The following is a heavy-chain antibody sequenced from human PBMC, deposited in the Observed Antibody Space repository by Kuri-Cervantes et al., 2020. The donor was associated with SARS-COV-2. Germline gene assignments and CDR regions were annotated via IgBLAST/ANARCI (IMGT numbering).Heavy chain of an antibody. Sequence: SETLSLTCTVSGGSISSSSYYWGWIRQPPGKGLEWIGSTYYSGSTYYNPSLKSRVTISVDTSKNQFSLKLSSVTAADTAVYYCARLPTYYDFWSGYPAFDYYYYGMDVWGQGTTVTVSS. J-gene: IGHJ6*02. CDR1: GGSISSSSYY. CDR2: TYYSGST. D-gene: IGHD3-3*01. CDR3: ARLPTYYDFWSGYPAFDYYYYGMDV. V-gene: IGHV4-39*01.